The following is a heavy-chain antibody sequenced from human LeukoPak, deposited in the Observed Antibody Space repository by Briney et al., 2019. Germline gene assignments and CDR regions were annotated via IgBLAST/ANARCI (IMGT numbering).Heavy chain of an antibody. Sequence: QSGGSLRLSCAASGFTFSSYEMNWVRQAPGKGLEWVSYISSSGSTIYYADSVKGRFTISRDNAKNSLYLQMNSLRAEDTAVYYCARDNITYGFPFYYYMDVWGKGTTVTVSS. D-gene: IGHD3-10*01. CDR2: ISSSGSTI. CDR1: GFTFSSYE. V-gene: IGHV3-48*03. J-gene: IGHJ6*03. CDR3: ARDNITYGFPFYYYMDV.